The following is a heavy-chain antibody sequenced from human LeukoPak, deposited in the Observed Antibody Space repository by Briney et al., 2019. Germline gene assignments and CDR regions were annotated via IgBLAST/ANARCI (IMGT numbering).Heavy chain of an antibody. CDR2: ISGDGGTT. J-gene: IGHJ4*02. D-gene: IGHD3-10*01. Sequence: GGSLRLSCAASGFIFSSYAMHWVRQAPGKGLEYVSAISGDGGTTYYANSVKGRFTISRDNAKNSLYLQMNSLRAEDTAVYYCARDLWFGELQYDYWGQGTLVTVSS. CDR1: GFIFSSYA. CDR3: ARDLWFGELQYDY. V-gene: IGHV3-64*01.